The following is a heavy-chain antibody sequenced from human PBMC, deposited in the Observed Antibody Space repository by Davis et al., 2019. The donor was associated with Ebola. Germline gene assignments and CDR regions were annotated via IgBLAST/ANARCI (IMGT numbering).Heavy chain of an antibody. CDR1: GGSISNYY. V-gene: IGHV4-59*01. J-gene: IGHJ4*02. Sequence: PSETLSLTCTVSGGSISNYYWTWIRQSPGRELTWLGWLYYSGGTSYNPSFRNRVTISADTSRSQISFQLTSVTVADTGIYYCARARSQRWDLPYPDSWGRGTLVTVSS. CDR2: LYYSGGT. D-gene: IGHD1-26*01. CDR3: ARARSQRWDLPYPDS.